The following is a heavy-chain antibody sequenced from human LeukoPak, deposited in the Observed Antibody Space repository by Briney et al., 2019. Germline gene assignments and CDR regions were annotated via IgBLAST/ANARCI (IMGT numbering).Heavy chain of an antibody. CDR2: IYYSGST. D-gene: IGHD3-10*01. CDR3: ARDEYYYGSGSYYNWFDP. Sequence: SSETLSLTCTVSGGSISSYYWSWIRQPPGKGLEWIGYIYYSGSTNYNPSLKSRVTISVDTSKNQFSLKLSSVTAADTAVYYCARDEYYYGSGSYYNWFDPWGQGTLVTVSS. V-gene: IGHV4-59*01. J-gene: IGHJ5*02. CDR1: GGSISSYY.